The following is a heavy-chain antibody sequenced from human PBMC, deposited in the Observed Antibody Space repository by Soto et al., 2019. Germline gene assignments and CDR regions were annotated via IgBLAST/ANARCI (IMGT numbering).Heavy chain of an antibody. Sequence: ASVKVSCKASGYTFTSYAMHWVRQAPGQRLEWMGWINAGNGNTKYSQKFQGRVTITRDTSASTAYMELSSLRSEDTAVYYCARVPPSSSSWSPYYFDYWGQGTLVTVSS. CDR1: GYTFTSYA. D-gene: IGHD6-6*01. V-gene: IGHV1-3*01. J-gene: IGHJ4*02. CDR3: ARVPPSSSSWSPYYFDY. CDR2: INAGNGNT.